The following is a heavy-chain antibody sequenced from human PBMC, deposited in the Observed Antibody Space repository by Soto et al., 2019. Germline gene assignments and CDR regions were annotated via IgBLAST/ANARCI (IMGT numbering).Heavy chain of an antibody. CDR3: ARVRSSPYGVDV. V-gene: IGHV1-2*02. J-gene: IGHJ6*02. CDR1: GYIFTDHY. Sequence: QVQLVQSGAEVKKPGASVKVSCKASGYIFTDHYIHWVRQAPGQGLEWMGWINPISGDTDYAQKFQGRVIMTRDTYILTAYMDLSRLKSDDTAVYYCARVRSSPYGVDVWGQGTTVPVSS. CDR2: INPISGDT.